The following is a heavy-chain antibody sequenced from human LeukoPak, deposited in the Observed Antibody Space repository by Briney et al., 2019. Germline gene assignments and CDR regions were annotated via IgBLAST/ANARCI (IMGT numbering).Heavy chain of an antibody. D-gene: IGHD6-19*01. J-gene: IGHJ4*02. CDR2: MNPNSGGT. Sequence: GASVKVSCKTSGYTFTGYYIHWLRQAPGQGLEWMGWMNPNSGGTKYAQTFQGRVTLTRDTSISTAYLELSSLTSDDTAVYFCARQGLNSSGWYSVDDWGQGTLVTVSS. CDR1: GYTFTGYY. CDR3: ARQGLNSSGWYSVDD. V-gene: IGHV1-2*02.